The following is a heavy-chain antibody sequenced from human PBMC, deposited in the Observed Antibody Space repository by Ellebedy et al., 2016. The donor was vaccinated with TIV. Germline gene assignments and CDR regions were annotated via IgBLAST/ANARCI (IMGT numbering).Heavy chain of an antibody. J-gene: IGHJ4*02. CDR1: GGSFSGYY. CDR2: IYYSGST. CDR3: ARDSVVITP. D-gene: IGHD3-22*01. Sequence: LRLXCAVYGGSFSGYYWSWIRQPPGKGLEWIGYIYYSGSTYYNPSLKSRVTISVDTSKNQFSLKLSSVTAADTAVYYCARDSVVITPWGQGTLVTVSS. V-gene: IGHV4-30-4*08.